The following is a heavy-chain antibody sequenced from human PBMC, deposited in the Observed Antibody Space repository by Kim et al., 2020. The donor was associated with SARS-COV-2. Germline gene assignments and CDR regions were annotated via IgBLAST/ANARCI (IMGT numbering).Heavy chain of an antibody. V-gene: IGHV3-11*01. J-gene: IGHJ4*02. D-gene: IGHD2-15*01. CDR1: GFSFSDSY. CDR3: AKGGRPLN. CDR2: IGGSGDNTI. Sequence: GGSLRLSCAASGFSFSDSYMTWIRQAPGSGLEWISSIGGSGDNTIYADSVKGRFTISRDNAKNSLYLQMSSLGAEDTAVYFCAKGGRPLNWGQGTLVTVSS.